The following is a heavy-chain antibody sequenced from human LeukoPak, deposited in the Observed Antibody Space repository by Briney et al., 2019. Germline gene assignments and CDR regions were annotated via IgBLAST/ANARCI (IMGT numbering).Heavy chain of an antibody. D-gene: IGHD3-3*01. CDR1: GDTFTGYY. V-gene: IGHV1-2*06. CDR2: INPNSGGT. CDR3: ARGITIFGVVKGIDASDY. Sequence: ASVKVSCKASGDTFTGYYMHWVRQAPGQGLEWMGRINPNSGGTNYAQKFQGRVTMTRDTSISTAYMELSRLRSDDTAVYYCARGITIFGVVKGIDASDYWGQGTLVTVSS. J-gene: IGHJ4*02.